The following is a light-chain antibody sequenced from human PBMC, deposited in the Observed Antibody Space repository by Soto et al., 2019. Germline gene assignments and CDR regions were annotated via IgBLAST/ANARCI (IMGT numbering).Light chain of an antibody. CDR1: QSVSSSY. J-gene: IGKJ2*01. CDR3: QQCGSSMYT. CDR2: GAS. V-gene: IGKV3-20*01. Sequence: IVLTQSPGTLSLSPGERATLSCRTSQSVSSSYLAWYQQKPGQAPRLLTYGASSRATGIPDRFSGSGSRTDFTLTISRLEPEDYAVYYCQQCGSSMYTFGQGTKLEIK.